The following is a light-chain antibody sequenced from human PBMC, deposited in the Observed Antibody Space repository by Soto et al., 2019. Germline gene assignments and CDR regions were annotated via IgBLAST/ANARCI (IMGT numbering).Light chain of an antibody. V-gene: IGLV2-8*02. CDR1: SSDVGGYNY. CDR2: EVS. J-gene: IGLJ1*01. Sequence: SVLTKPPSASRSPGQSVTISYTRTSSDVGGYNYVSWYQQHPGKAPKLMIYEVSKRPSGVPDRFSGSKSGNTASLTVSGLQAEDEADYYCSSYAGSNNLIFGTGTKVTVL. CDR3: SSYAGSNNLI.